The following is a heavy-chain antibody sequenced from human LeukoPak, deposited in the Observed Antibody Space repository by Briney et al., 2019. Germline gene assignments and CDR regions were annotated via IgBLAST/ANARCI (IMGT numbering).Heavy chain of an antibody. Sequence: GGSLRLSCAASGFTFSSYAMSWVRQAPGKGLEWVSAISGSGGSTYYADSVKGRFTISRDNSKNTLYLQMNSLRAEDTAVYYCAKRPESVRGGTYYFDYWGQGTLVTVSS. V-gene: IGHV3-23*01. CDR1: GFTFSSYA. CDR3: AKRPESVRGGTYYFDY. D-gene: IGHD3-10*01. J-gene: IGHJ4*02. CDR2: ISGSGGST.